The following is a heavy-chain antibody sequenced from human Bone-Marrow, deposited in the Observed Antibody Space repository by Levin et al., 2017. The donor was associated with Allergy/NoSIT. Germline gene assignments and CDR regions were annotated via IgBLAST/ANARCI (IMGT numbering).Heavy chain of an antibody. CDR1: GFTFSVAW. V-gene: IGHV3-15*01. Sequence: GGSLRLSCAASGFTFSVAWMSWVRQAPGKGLEWVGRVKRASDGGASDYAAVVKGRFTISRDDSKNTLYLDMDRLRTEDTAIYYCLTEFEFWGQGTLVTVSS. CDR2: VKRASDGGAS. CDR3: LTEFEF. J-gene: IGHJ5*01.